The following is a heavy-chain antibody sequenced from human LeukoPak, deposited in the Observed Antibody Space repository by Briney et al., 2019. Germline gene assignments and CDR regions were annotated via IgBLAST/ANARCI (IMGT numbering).Heavy chain of an antibody. CDR2: ISDSGGST. J-gene: IGHJ4*02. Sequence: PGGSLRLSCAGSGITLRNYGMSWVRQAPGKGLEWVAGISDSGGSTNYADSVKGRFTISRDNPKNTLYLQMNSLRAEDTAVYFCATRGVVIRVILVGFHKEAYYFDSWGQGALVTASS. D-gene: IGHD3-22*01. V-gene: IGHV3-23*01. CDR1: GITLRNYG. CDR3: ATRGVVIRVILVGFHKEAYYFDS.